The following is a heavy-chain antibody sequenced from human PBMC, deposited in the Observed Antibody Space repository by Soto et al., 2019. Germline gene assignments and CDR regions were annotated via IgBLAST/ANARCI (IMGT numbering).Heavy chain of an antibody. V-gene: IGHV3-21*01. Sequence: GKGLEWVSSIGSSSSYIYYADSVKGRFTISRDNARNSLYLQMNSLRAEDTAVYYFAAENGIRYTVPVSVFLLNRTPDL. CDR3: AAENGIRYTVPVSVFLLNRTPDL. D-gene: IGHD3-9*01. J-gene: IGHJ2*01. CDR2: IGSSSSYI.